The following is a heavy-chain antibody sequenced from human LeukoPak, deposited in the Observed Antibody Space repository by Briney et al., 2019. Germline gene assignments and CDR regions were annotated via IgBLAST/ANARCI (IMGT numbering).Heavy chain of an antibody. CDR2: IKSKADDGAI. J-gene: IGHJ4*02. CDR1: VFTFSNAW. Sequence: GGSLRLSCVVSVFTFSNAWMTWVRQPPGKGLEWVGRIKSKADDGAIDYAAPVKGRFTSSRDDSKNTLYLHMNSLESEDTAEYYCTTGNRYYDSTGYYPYYFDYWGQGTLVTVSS. CDR3: TTGNRYYDSTGYYPYYFDY. V-gene: IGHV3-15*01. D-gene: IGHD3-22*01.